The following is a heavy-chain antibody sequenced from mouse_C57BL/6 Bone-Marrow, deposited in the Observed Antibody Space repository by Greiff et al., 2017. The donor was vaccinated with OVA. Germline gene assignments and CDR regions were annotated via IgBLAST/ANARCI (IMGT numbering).Heavy chain of an antibody. V-gene: IGHV5-6*01. CDR3: TLWAMDY. Sequence: EVMLVESGGDLVKPGGSLKLSCAASGFTFSSYGMSWVRQTPDKRLEWVATLSSGGSYTYYPDSVKGRFTISRDNAKNTLYLQMSSLKSEDTAMYYCTLWAMDYWGQGTSVTVSS. CDR2: LSSGGSYT. D-gene: IGHD1-1*02. CDR1: GFTFSSYG. J-gene: IGHJ4*01.